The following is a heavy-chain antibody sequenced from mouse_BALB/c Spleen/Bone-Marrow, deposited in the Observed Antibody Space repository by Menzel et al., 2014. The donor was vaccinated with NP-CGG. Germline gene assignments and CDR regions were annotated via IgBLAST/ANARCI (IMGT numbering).Heavy chain of an antibody. D-gene: IGHD2-4*01. J-gene: IGHJ4*01. CDR3: ARGDYDYAMDY. V-gene: IGHV2-9*02. Sequence: QVQLQQSGPGLVAPSQSLSITCTVSGFSLPRFGLHWVRQPPGKGLEWLGIIWAGGTTNYNSALMSRLSISKDNSKSQVFLKMNSLQTDDTAMYYCARGDYDYAMDYWGQGTSVTVSS. CDR2: IWAGGTT. CDR1: GFSLPRFG.